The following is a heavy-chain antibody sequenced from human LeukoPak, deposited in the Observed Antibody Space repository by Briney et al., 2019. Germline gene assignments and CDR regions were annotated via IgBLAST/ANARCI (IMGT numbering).Heavy chain of an antibody. Sequence: PSETLSLTCAVYGGSFSGYYWSWIRQPPGKGVGWSGNIYYSGSTYYNPSLKSRVTISVDTFKNQFCLKLSSVSAADTAVYYCARHKRITMIVVVITTEYGFDPWGQGTLVTVSS. CDR1: GGSFSGYY. V-gene: IGHV4-34*01. D-gene: IGHD3-22*01. CDR2: IYYSGST. J-gene: IGHJ5*02. CDR3: ARHKRITMIVVVITTEYGFDP.